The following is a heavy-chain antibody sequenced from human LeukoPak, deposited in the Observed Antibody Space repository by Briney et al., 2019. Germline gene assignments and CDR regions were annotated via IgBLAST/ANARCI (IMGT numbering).Heavy chain of an antibody. J-gene: IGHJ4*02. Sequence: GASVKVSCKASGYTFIGYYMHWVRQAPGQGLEWMGWINPNSGGTNYAQKFQGRVTMTRDTSISTAYMELSRLRSDDTAVYYCARVADIVVRSFDYWGQGTLVTVSS. CDR2: INPNSGGT. V-gene: IGHV1-2*02. CDR3: ARVADIVVRSFDY. D-gene: IGHD2-2*01. CDR1: GYTFIGYY.